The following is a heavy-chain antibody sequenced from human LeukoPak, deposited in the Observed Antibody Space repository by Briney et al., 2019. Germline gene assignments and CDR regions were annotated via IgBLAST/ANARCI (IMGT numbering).Heavy chain of an antibody. CDR2: ITGSGGWA. Sequence: GGSLRLSCAASGLTFSNYAMMWLRQAPGKGLEWVSAITGSGGWALYADSVKGRFTIFRDNSKNTLYLQMSSLRAEDTAVYYCAKDPNGDYIGAFDIWGQGTMVTVSS. CDR1: GLTFSNYA. CDR3: AKDPNGDYIGAFDI. J-gene: IGHJ3*02. V-gene: IGHV3-23*01. D-gene: IGHD4-17*01.